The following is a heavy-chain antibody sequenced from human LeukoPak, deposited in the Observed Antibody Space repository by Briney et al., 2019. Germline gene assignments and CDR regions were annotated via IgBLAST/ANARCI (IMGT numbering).Heavy chain of an antibody. CDR2: ISYDGSNK. J-gene: IGHJ4*02. CDR3: AKDLYSSSWKTSPYYFDY. CDR1: GFTFSSYG. Sequence: PGRSLRLSCAASGFTFSSYGMHWVRRAPGKGLEWVAVISYDGSNKYYADSVKGRFTISRDNSKNTLYLQMNSLRAEDTAVYYCAKDLYSSSWKTSPYYFDYWGQGTLVTVSS. D-gene: IGHD6-13*01. V-gene: IGHV3-30*18.